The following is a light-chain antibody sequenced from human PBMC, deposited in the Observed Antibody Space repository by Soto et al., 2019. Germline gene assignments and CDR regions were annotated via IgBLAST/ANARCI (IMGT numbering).Light chain of an antibody. CDR2: GAS. CDR3: QQYGSSPYT. Sequence: EILLTQSPGTLSLSPGERATLSCRASQRVTSSYLARYQQRPGQAPMLLIYGASNRVTGIPDKFSGSESGTDFTLNISSLEPEDLAVYFCQQYGSSPYTFGQGTRLEI. CDR1: QRVTSSY. J-gene: IGKJ2*01. V-gene: IGKV3-20*01.